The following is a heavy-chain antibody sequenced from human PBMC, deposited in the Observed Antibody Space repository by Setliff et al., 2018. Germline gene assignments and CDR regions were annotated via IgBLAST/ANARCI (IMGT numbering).Heavy chain of an antibody. V-gene: IGHV3-11*01. D-gene: IGHD3-10*01. CDR1: GFTFSDYY. CDR2: ISSSGSTI. Sequence: GSLRLSCAASGFTFSDYYMSWIRQAPGKGLEWVSYISSSGSTIYYADSVKGRFTISRDNAKNSLYLQMNSLRAEDTAVYYCARASGELFYDWYFDLWGRGTLVTVSS. J-gene: IGHJ2*01. CDR3: ARASGELFYDWYFDL.